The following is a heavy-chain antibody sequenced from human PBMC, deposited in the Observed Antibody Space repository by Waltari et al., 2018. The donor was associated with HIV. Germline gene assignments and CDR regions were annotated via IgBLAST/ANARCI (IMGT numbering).Heavy chain of an antibody. J-gene: IGHJ4*02. D-gene: IGHD2-21*01. CDR1: GYSFSTHA. CDR2: INSLTNEA. Sequence: GTSVIMSCKTSGYSFSTHAIPWAGWAPGRGLERVGWINSLTNEAGSARRFQGRVTMSSDPSTNTAYCQLARLTSDDSVFYYCARDRDLKYVTGIALAYWGQGTLVSVSS. V-gene: IGHV1-18*04. CDR3: ARDRDLKYVTGIALAY.